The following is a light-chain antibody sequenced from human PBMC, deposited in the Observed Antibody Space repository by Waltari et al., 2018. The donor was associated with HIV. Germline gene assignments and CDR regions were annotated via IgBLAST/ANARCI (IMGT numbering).Light chain of an antibody. CDR1: QSVRSS. Sequence: VLLTQSPATLSVSPGERVTLSCRASQSVRSSLAWYQLKPGQAPRLLIYGASTRASGVPARFTATGSGTQFTLTVSNLQSDDVALYFCLQSDKWPRTFGQGTKLEIK. CDR2: GAS. J-gene: IGKJ1*01. CDR3: LQSDKWPRT. V-gene: IGKV3-15*01.